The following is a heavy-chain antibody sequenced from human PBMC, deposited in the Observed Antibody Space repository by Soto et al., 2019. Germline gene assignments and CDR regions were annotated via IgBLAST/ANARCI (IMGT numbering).Heavy chain of an antibody. D-gene: IGHD6-13*01. CDR1: GDSVSSNSAS. V-gene: IGHV6-1*01. CDR2: TYYRSKWYN. Sequence: SQTLSLPCVISGDSVSSNSASWNWIRQSPSRGLEWLGRTYYRSKWYNDYAVSVKSRITINPDTSKNQFSLQLNSVTPEDTAVYYCARDSAAAGTGRIDYWGQGTLVTVYS. CDR3: ARDSAAAGTGRIDY. J-gene: IGHJ4*02.